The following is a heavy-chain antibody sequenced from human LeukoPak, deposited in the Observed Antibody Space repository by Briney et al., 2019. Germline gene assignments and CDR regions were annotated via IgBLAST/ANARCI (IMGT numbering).Heavy chain of an antibody. V-gene: IGHV3-21*01. CDR2: LSSNSAYV. D-gene: IGHD6-13*01. Sequence: NPGGSLRLSCAASGFTFRSYTINWVRQAPGKGLEWVSSLSSNSAYVYYAESVKGRFTISRDDARNSLYLQMNILRAADTAMYYCAREGGRGSSNLDYSDYWGRGILVTVSS. CDR1: GFTFRSYT. CDR3: AREGGRGSSNLDYSDY. J-gene: IGHJ4*02.